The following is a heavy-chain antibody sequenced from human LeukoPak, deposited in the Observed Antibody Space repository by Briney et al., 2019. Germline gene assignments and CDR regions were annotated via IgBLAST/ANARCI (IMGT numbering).Heavy chain of an antibody. V-gene: IGHV4-61*01. CDR3: Y. J-gene: IGHJ4*02. CDR1: GGSVRSGTHY. Sequence: TSETLSLTCTVSGGSVRSGTHYWSWIRQPPGKGLEWIGYIYYTGSTNYNPSLKSRVSMSIDTSKNQFSLKLTSVTAADTAVYYDYWGQGTLVTVSS. CDR2: IYYTGST.